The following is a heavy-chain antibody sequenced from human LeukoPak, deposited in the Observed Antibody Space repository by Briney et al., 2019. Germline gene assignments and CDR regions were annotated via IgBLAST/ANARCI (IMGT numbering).Heavy chain of an antibody. D-gene: IGHD3-16*01. CDR2: IATSRGYI. CDR3: ARDGGGYYYFDH. V-gene: IGHV3-21*01. CDR1: GFTFSLYN. J-gene: IGHJ4*02. Sequence: GGSLRLSCAASGFTFSLYNMNWVRQAPGKGLEWVSSIATSRGYIYYADSVMGRFTISRDNAKNSLYLQMDNLRADDTATYYCARDGGGYYYFDHWGQGTVVTVSS.